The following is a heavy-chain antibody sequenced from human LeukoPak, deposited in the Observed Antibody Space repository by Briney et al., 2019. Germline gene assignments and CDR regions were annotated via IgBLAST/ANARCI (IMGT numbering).Heavy chain of an antibody. J-gene: IGHJ4*02. D-gene: IGHD3-16*01. CDR3: ARWSPLGEYYFDY. CDR1: GGSISSYY. Sequence: SETLSLTCTVSGGSISSYYWSWIRQPPGKGLEWIGYIYYSGSTYYNPSLKSRVTISVDTSKNQFSLKLSSVTAADTAVYYCARWSPLGEYYFDYWGQGTLVTVSS. V-gene: IGHV4-59*06. CDR2: IYYSGST.